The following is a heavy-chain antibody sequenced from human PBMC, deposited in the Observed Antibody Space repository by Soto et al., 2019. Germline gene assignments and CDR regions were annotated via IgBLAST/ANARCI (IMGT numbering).Heavy chain of an antibody. J-gene: IGHJ6*03. Sequence: SETLSLTCAISGDSVSSNSAAWNWIRQSPSRGLEWLGRTYYRSKWYNDYAVSVKSRITINPDTSKNQFSLQLNSVTPEDTAVYYCARGAQLGIRFDYYYRDVWGKGTTVTVSS. D-gene: IGHD7-27*01. CDR3: ARGAQLGIRFDYYYRDV. CDR1: GDSVSSNSAA. CDR2: TYYRSKWYN. V-gene: IGHV6-1*01.